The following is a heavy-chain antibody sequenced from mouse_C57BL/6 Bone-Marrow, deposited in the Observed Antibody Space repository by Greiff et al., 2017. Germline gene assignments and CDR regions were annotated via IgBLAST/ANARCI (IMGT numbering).Heavy chain of an antibody. J-gene: IGHJ2*01. CDR2: INPYNGGT. CDR3: ARRPREVDY. V-gene: IGHV1-19*01. Sequence: EVQLQQSGPVLVKPGASVKMSCKASGYTFTDYYMNWVKQSHGKSLEWIGVINPYNGGTSYNQKFKGKATLTVDKSSSTAYMELNSLTSEDSAVYYCARRPREVDYWGQGTTLTVSS. CDR1: GYTFTDYY.